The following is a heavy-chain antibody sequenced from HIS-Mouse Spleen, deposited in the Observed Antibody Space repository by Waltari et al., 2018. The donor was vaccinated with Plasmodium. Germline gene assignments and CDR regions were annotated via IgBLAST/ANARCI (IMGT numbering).Heavy chain of an antibody. D-gene: IGHD6-13*01. Sequence: EVQLVESGGGLVQPGGSLRLSCAASVFPFSSYWMSWVRQAPGKGLGWVANIKQDGSEKYYVDSVKGRFTISRDNTKNSLYLQMNSLRAEDTAVYYCASSWYWYFDLWGRGTLVTVSS. J-gene: IGHJ2*01. CDR3: ASSWYWYFDL. CDR2: IKQDGSEK. CDR1: VFPFSSYW. V-gene: IGHV3-7*01.